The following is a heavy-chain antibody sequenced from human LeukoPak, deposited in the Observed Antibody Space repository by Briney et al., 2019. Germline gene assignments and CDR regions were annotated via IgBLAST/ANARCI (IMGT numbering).Heavy chain of an antibody. CDR3: ARSDRGHCSGGSCYREGYYYYMDV. V-gene: IGHV1-69*13. D-gene: IGHD2-15*01. CDR2: IVPIFGTA. Sequence: SVKVSCKASGGTFSSYAISWVRQAPGQGLEWMGGIVPIFGTANYAQKFQGRVTITADESTSTAYMELSSLRSEDTAVYYCARSDRGHCSGGSCYREGYYYYMDVWGKGTTVTVSS. J-gene: IGHJ6*03. CDR1: GGTFSSYA.